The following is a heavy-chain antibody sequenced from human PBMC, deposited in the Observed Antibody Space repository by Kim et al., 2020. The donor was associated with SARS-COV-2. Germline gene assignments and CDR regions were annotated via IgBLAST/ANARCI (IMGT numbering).Heavy chain of an antibody. CDR3: ATGYYDSSGYDAFDI. V-gene: IGHV1-24*01. CDR1: GYTLTELS. D-gene: IGHD3-22*01. J-gene: IGHJ3*02. CDR2: FDPEDGET. Sequence: ASVKVSCKVSGYTLTELSMHWVRQAPGKGLEWMGGFDPEDGETIYAQKFQGRVTMTEDTSTDTAYMELSSLRSEDTAVYYCATGYYDSSGYDAFDIWGQGTMVTVSS.